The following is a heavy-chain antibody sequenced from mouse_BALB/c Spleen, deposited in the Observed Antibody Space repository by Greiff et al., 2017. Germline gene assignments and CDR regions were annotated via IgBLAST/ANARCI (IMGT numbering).Heavy chain of an antibody. CDR2: ISTYYGDA. D-gene: IGHD2-4*01. CDR3: ARFRGLYAMDY. V-gene: IGHV1S137*01. J-gene: IGHJ4*01. Sequence: QVHVKQSGAELVRPGVSVKISCKGSGYTFTDYAMHWVKQSHAKSLEWIGVISTYYGDASYNQKFKGKATMTVDKSSSTAYMELARLTSEDSAIYYCARFRGLYAMDYWGQGTSVTVSS. CDR1: GYTFTDYA.